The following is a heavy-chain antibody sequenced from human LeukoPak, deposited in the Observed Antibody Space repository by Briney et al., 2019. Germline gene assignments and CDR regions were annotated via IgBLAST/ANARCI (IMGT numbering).Heavy chain of an antibody. D-gene: IGHD3-22*01. J-gene: IGHJ3*02. CDR2: INHSGST. Sequence: SETLSLTCAVYGGSFSGYYWSWIRQPPGKGLEWIGEINHSGSTNYNPSLKSRVTISVDTSKNQFSLKLSSVTAADTAVYYCAREPYYYYSSGYKHAFDIWGQGTMVTVSS. V-gene: IGHV4-34*01. CDR1: GGSFSGYY. CDR3: AREPYYYYSSGYKHAFDI.